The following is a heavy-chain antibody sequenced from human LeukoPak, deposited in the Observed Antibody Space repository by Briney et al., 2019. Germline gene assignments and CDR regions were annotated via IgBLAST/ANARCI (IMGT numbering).Heavy chain of an antibody. CDR1: GGSFSGYY. V-gene: IGHV4-34*01. J-gene: IGHJ4*02. CDR2: INHSGST. Sequence: SETLSLTCAVYGGSFSGYYWSWIRQPPGKGLEWIGEINHSGSTNYNPSLKSRVTISVDTSKNQFSLKLSSVTAADTAVYYCARPGYGGNTFFDYWGQGTLVTVSS. D-gene: IGHD4-23*01. CDR3: ARPGYGGNTFFDY.